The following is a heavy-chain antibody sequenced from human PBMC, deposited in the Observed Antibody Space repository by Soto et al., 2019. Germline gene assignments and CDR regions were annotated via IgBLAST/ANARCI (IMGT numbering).Heavy chain of an antibody. CDR1: GGSFSGYY. CDR3: ARSVRGSGSYLGWFDP. CDR2: INHSGST. J-gene: IGHJ5*02. V-gene: IGHV4-34*01. Sequence: SETLSLTCAVYGGSFSGYYWSWIRQPPGKGLEWIGEINHSGSTNYNPSLKSRVTISVDTSKNQFSLKLSSVTAADTAVYYCARSVRGSGSYLGWFDPWGQGTLVTVSS. D-gene: IGHD3-10*01.